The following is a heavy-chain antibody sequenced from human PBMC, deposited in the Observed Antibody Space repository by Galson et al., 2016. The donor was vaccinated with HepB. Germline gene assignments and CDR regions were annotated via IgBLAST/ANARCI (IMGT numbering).Heavy chain of an antibody. D-gene: IGHD1-14*01. CDR3: ARINRVRTFDI. J-gene: IGHJ3*02. V-gene: IGHV4-34*01. Sequence: TLSLTCGVYGGPVIDYSWNWIRQPPGKGLEWIGEINHSGTTKSNPSLKSRVTISVDTSKSQFSLKLNSVTAAYTAIYYCARINRVRTFDIWGQGTLVTVSS. CDR1: GGPVIDYS. CDR2: INHSGTT.